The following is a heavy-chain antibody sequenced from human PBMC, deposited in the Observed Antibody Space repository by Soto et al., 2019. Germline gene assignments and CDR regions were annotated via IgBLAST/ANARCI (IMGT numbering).Heavy chain of an antibody. V-gene: IGHV1-69*12. CDR3: ATQGFLNYYFYGMYV. J-gene: IGHJ6*04. CDR2: IIPIFGTT. CDR1: GGTFSSYG. Sequence: QVQLVHSGAEVKKPGSSVKVSCKASGGTFSSYGISWVRRAPGHGLEWMGGIIPIFGTTDYTQKFQGRVTIVADESTSTADMVLRSLRSEATALYYCATQGFLNYYFYGMYVWCKGTTVTVSS.